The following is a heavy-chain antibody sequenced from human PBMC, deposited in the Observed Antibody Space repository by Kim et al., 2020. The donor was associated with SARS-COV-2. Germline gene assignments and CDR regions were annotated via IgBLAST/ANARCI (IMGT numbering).Heavy chain of an antibody. CDR1: GGTFSSYA. V-gene: IGHV1-69*06. J-gene: IGHJ2*01. D-gene: IGHD2-2*01. CDR3: ARSRHCSSTSCHPSYWYFDL. Sequence: SVKVSCKASGGTFSSYAISWVRQAPGQGLEWMGGIIPIFGPANYAQKFQGRVTITADKSTSTAYMELSSLRSEDTAVYYCARSRHCSSTSCHPSYWYFDLCGRSTLVTVSS. CDR2: IIPIFGPA.